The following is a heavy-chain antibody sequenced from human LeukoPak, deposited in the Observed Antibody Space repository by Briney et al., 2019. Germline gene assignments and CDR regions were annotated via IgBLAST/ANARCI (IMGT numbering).Heavy chain of an antibody. J-gene: IGHJ4*02. D-gene: IGHD3-3*01. CDR3: ARDFDFWSGYIV. Sequence: GGSLRLSCAASGFSFSSYSMNWVRQAPGKGLEWVSHISTTSSPTYYADSVKGRFAMSRDNAKNSMYLQMNSLRAEDTAVYYCARDFDFWSGYIVWGQGTLVTVSS. CDR2: ISTTSSPT. CDR1: GFSFSSYS. V-gene: IGHV3-48*04.